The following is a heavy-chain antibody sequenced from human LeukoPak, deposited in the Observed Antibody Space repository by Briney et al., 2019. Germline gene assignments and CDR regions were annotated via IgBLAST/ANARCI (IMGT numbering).Heavy chain of an antibody. V-gene: IGHV4-34*01. Sequence: SETLSLTCTVSGGSISSYYWSWIRQPPGKGLEWIGEINHSGSTNYNPSLKSRVTISVDTSKNQFSLKLSSVTAADTAVYYCAVTGTYYYDSSGYYYGGYFDYWGQGTLVTVSS. CDR1: GGSISSYY. J-gene: IGHJ4*02. CDR3: AVTGTYYYDSSGYYYGGYFDY. CDR2: INHSGST. D-gene: IGHD3-22*01.